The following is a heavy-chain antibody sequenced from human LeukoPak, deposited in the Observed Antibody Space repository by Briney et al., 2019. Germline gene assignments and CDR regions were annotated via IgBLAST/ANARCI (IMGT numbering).Heavy chain of an antibody. J-gene: IGHJ4*02. V-gene: IGHV4-39*07. CDR1: GGSISSRSSY. D-gene: IGHD3-22*01. Sequence: SETLSLTCTVSGGSISSRSSYWGWIRQPPGKGPEWIGSIDYSGSTSYNPSLKSRVTIFVDTSKNQFSLKLSSVTAADTAVYYCAREWETAYYYDSSGYFDYWGQGTLVTVSS. CDR2: IDYSGST. CDR3: AREWETAYYYDSSGYFDY.